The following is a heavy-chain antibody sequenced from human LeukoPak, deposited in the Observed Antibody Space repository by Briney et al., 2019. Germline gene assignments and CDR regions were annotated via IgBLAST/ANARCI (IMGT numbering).Heavy chain of an antibody. CDR3: AKDRPTTVLKLPKYYFDY. J-gene: IGHJ4*02. D-gene: IGHD4-17*01. CDR1: GGTFSSYA. V-gene: IGHV1-69*13. CDR2: IIPIFGTA. Sequence: SVKVSCKASGGTFSSYAISWVRQAPGQGLEWMGGIIPIFGTANYAQKFQGRVTITADESTSTAYMELSSLRAEDTAVYYCAKDRPTTVLKLPKYYFDYWGQGTLVTVSS.